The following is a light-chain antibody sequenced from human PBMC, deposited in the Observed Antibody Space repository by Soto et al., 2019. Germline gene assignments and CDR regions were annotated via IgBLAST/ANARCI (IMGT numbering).Light chain of an antibody. Sequence: DIQMTQSPSSLSASVGDRVTITCRASQSISSYLNWYQQKPGKAPKLLIYAASSLQSGVLSRFSGGGSGTDFTLTISSLQPEDFATYFCQQSYSTPMYTFGQGTKLEIK. J-gene: IGKJ2*01. V-gene: IGKV1-39*01. CDR2: AAS. CDR3: QQSYSTPMYT. CDR1: QSISSY.